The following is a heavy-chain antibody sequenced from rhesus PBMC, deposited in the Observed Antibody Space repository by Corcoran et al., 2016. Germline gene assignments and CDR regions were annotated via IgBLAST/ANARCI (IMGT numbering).Heavy chain of an antibody. J-gene: IGHJ5-1*01. Sequence: QVQLQESGPGLVKPSETLSLTCAVSGGSLSDDYYWSWIRQPPGKGLEWIGYIYGSGGGTNNNPSIKNRVNISIDTSKNQFALKLSSVTAADTAVYYCAGLYGNYRYNRFDVWGAGVLVTVSS. CDR2: IYGSGGGT. CDR3: AGLYGNYRYNRFDV. V-gene: IGHV4-106*01. D-gene: IGHD4-35*01. CDR1: GGSLSDDYY.